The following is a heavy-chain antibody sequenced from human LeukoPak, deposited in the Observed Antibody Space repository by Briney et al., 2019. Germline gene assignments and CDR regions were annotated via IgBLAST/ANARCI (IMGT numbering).Heavy chain of an antibody. CDR1: GGSFSGYY. CDR2: INHSGST. D-gene: IGHD6-19*01. CDR3: ARGGWYPESFQH. J-gene: IGHJ1*01. V-gene: IGHV4-34*01. Sequence: SETLSLTCAVYGGSFSGYYWSWIRQPPGKGLEWIGEINHSGSTNYNPSLKSRVTISVDTSKNQFSLKLSSVTAADTAVYYCARGGWYPESFQHWGQGALVTVSS.